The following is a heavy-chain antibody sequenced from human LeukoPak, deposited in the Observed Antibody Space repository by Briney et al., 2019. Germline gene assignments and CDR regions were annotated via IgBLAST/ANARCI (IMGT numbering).Heavy chain of an antibody. CDR3: ARGGAKWLRLGWFDP. Sequence: PSGTLSLTCGVSGGSISSSNWWSWVRQPPGKGLEWIGEIYHSGSTNYNPSLENRVTISVDKSKNQFSLKLSSVTAADTAVYYCARGGAKWLRLGWFDPWGQGTLVTVSS. D-gene: IGHD5-12*01. CDR2: IYHSGST. J-gene: IGHJ5*02. V-gene: IGHV4-4*02. CDR1: GGSISSSNW.